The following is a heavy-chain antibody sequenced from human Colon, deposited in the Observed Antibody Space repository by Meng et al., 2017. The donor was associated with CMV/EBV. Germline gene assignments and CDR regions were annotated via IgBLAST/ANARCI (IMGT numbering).Heavy chain of an antibody. Sequence: GGSLRLSCAASGFTFDDHTMHWVRQAPGKGLEWVAVISSSGDETYYADSVQGRFIVSRDNAKSTLFLQINGLGAEDTAIYYCAKNLFVPPAIMSVFAPNDYWGQGMLVTVSS. CDR2: ISSSGDET. CDR3: AKNLFVPPAIMSVFAPNDY. D-gene: IGHD2-2*02. CDR1: GFTFDDHT. V-gene: IGHV3-23*01. J-gene: IGHJ4*02.